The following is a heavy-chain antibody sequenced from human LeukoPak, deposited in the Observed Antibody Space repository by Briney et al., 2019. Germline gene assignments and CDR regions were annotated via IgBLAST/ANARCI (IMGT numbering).Heavy chain of an antibody. D-gene: IGHD6-13*01. CDR2: INHSGST. Sequence: SETLSLTCAVYGGSFSGHYWSWIRQPPGKGLEWIGEINHSGSTNYNPSLKSRVTISVDTSKNQSSLTLNSVTAADTAVYYCARVVAAAGNNRFDPWGQGTLVTVSS. CDR1: GGSFSGHY. CDR3: ARVVAAAGNNRFDP. V-gene: IGHV4-34*01. J-gene: IGHJ5*02.